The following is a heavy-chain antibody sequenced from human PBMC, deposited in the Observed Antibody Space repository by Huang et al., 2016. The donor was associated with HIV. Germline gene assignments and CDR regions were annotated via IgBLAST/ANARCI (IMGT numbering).Heavy chain of an antibody. J-gene: IGHJ3*02. CDR2: LSTGGSA. CDR3: ARVESGYYDAFDI. D-gene: IGHD3-3*01. CDR1: GGSISTGNYD. Sequence: QVQLQESGPGLVKPSETLSLTCTGSGGSISTGNYDWSWSRQPAGKGLEWVGHLSTGGSANYNPSLKRRVTISLDTSKTQFSLKLSSVTAADSAVYYCARVESGYYDAFDIWGPGTTVTVSS. V-gene: IGHV4-61*09.